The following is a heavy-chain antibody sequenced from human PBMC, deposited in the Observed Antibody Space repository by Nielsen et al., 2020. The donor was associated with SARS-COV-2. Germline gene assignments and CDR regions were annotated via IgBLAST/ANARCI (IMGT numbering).Heavy chain of an antibody. Sequence: GESLKISCAASGFTFTNHAMHWVRQAPGKGLEWVTFISYDGSVKYYADSVKGRFTISTDLSNNTLYLQMNSLRVEDTAIYYCTKGAQLGDYWGQGTLVTVSS. V-gene: IGHV3-30-3*02. CDR1: GFTFTNHA. D-gene: IGHD6-13*01. CDR2: ISYDGSVK. CDR3: TKGAQLGDY. J-gene: IGHJ4*02.